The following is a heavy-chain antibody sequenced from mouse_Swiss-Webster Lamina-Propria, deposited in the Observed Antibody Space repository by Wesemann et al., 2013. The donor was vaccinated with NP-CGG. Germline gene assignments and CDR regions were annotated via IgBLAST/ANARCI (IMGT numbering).Heavy chain of an antibody. V-gene: IGHV1S81*02. CDR3: ARDGNSYYFDY. D-gene: IGHD2-1*01. J-gene: IGHJ2*01. CDR1: GYTFTSYW. Sequence: QVQLQQPGAELVKPGASVKLSCKASGYTFTSYWMHWVKQRPGQGLEWIGEINPSNGRTNYNEKFKSKATLTVDKSSSTAYMQLSSLTSEDSAVYYCARDGNSYYFDYWGQGTTLTVSS. CDR2: INPSNGRT.